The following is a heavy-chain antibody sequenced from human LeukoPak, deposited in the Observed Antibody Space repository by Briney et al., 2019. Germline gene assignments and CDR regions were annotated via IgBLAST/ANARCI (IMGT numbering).Heavy chain of an antibody. CDR1: GFTFSSYA. CDR2: ISGSGGST. CDR3: AKGRGSSETYYFDY. Sequence: PGGSPRLSCAASGFTFSSYAMTWVRQAPGKGLEWVSGISGSGGSTYYADSVKGRFTISRDNSKNTLYLQLNSLRAEDTAVYYCAKGRGSSETYYFDYWGQGTRLAVSS. V-gene: IGHV3-23*01. D-gene: IGHD6-6*01. J-gene: IGHJ4*02.